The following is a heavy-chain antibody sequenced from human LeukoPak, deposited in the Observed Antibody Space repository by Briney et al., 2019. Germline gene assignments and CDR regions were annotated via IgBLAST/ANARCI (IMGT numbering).Heavy chain of an antibody. Sequence: GGSLRLSCAASGFTFSSYAMSWVRQAPEKGLEWVSAISGSGGSTYYADSVKGRFTISRDNSKNTLFLQMNSLRAEDTAVYYCAKAYGSRDSSSCTGHWGQGTLVTVSS. D-gene: IGHD6-13*01. CDR3: AKAYGSRDSSSCTGH. V-gene: IGHV3-23*01. CDR1: GFTFSSYA. J-gene: IGHJ1*01. CDR2: ISGSGGST.